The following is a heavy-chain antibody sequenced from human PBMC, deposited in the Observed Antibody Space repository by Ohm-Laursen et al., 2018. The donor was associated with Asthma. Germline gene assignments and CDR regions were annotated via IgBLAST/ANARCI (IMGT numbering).Heavy chain of an antibody. CDR1: GYTLTELS. D-gene: IGHD3-22*01. V-gene: IGHV1-24*01. CDR2: FDPEDGET. CDR3: ATWGKMYYYDPYGMDV. Sequence: SVKVSCKVSGYTLTELSMHWVRQAPGKGLEWMGGFDPEDGETIYAQKFQGRVTMTEDTSTDTAYMELSSLRSEDTAVYYCATWGKMYYYDPYGMDVWGQGTTVTVSS. J-gene: IGHJ6*02.